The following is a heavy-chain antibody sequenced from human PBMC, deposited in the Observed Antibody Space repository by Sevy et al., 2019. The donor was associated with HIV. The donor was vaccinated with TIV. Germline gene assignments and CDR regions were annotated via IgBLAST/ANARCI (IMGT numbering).Heavy chain of an antibody. D-gene: IGHD2-21*02. CDR3: AREPDQGIVVVTANALDY. J-gene: IGHJ4*02. CDR2: IKQDGSEK. Sequence: GGSLRLSCAASGFTFSSYWMSWVRQAPGKGLEWVANIKQDGSEKYYVDSVKGRFTISRDNANNSLYLQMNSLRAEDTAVYYCAREPDQGIVVVTANALDYWGQGTLVTVSS. CDR1: GFTFSSYW. V-gene: IGHV3-7*01.